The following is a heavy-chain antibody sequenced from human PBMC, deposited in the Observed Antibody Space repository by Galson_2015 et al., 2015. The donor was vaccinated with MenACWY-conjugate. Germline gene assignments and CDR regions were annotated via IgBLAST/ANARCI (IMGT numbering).Heavy chain of an antibody. J-gene: IGHJ4*02. Sequence: SLRLSCAASGFTLTSYWMHWVRQAPGKGLVWVSHTNWDGSTTSHADSVKGRFSISRDNARNTLYLQMNSLTAEDTAVYYCARGGGYSYGHIDYWGQGALVTVSS. CDR1: GFTLTSYW. CDR3: ARGGGYSYGHIDY. V-gene: IGHV3-74*01. D-gene: IGHD5-18*01. CDR2: TNWDGSTT.